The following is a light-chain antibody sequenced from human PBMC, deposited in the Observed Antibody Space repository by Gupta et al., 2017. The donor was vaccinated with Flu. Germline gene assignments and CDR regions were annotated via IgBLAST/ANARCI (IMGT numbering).Light chain of an antibody. Sequence: ELEMTQSPATLSGSPGERATLSCRASQNVNSNLAWYQQRPGQAPRLLIYGASTRAAGIPARFSGSGSGTEFTLSISSLQSEDFAVFYCQQYNYWPYSFGQGTKLESK. CDR1: QNVNSN. CDR3: QQYNYWPYS. CDR2: GAS. J-gene: IGKJ2*03. V-gene: IGKV3D-15*01.